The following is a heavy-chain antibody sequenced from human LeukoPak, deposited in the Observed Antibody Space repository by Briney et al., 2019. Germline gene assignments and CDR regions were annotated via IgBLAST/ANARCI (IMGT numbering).Heavy chain of an antibody. J-gene: IGHJ5*02. CDR2: IKQDGSEK. Sequence: PGGSLRLSCAASGFTFSSYWMSWVRQAPGKGLEWVANIKQDGSEKYYVDSVKGRFTISRDNAKNSLYLQMNSLRAEDTAVYYCARVSSEDYNWFDPWGQGTLVTVSS. D-gene: IGHD3-10*01. CDR1: GFTFSSYW. CDR3: ARVSSEDYNWFDP. V-gene: IGHV3-7*01.